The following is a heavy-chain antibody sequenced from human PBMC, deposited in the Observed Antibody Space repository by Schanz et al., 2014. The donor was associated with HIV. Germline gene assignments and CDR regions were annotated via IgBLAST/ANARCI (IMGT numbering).Heavy chain of an antibody. J-gene: IGHJ3*02. CDR2: ISYDGSNK. CDR1: GFTFSSYG. CDR3: ARDPQKASDT. V-gene: IGHV3-30*03. Sequence: VQLLESGGGLVQPGGSLRLSCAASGFTFSSYGMHWVRQAPGKGLEWVTVISYDGSNKYYADSVKGRLTISRDDSKNTVYLQMNSLRAEDTAVYYCARDPQKASDTWGQGTMVILS.